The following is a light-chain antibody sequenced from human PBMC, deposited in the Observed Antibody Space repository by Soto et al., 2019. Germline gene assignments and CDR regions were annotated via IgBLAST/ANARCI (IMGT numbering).Light chain of an antibody. V-gene: IGKV1-39*01. J-gene: IGKJ3*01. CDR1: QSINNN. CDR3: QQSYTTLGFT. CDR2: AAS. Sequence: DLQMTQSPSSLSASVGDRVTITCRASQSINNNLNWYQHKPGKAPKVLIYAASSLQSGVPSRFSSSGSGTDFTLTINSLQPEDFATYYCQQSYTTLGFTFGPGTKVDIK.